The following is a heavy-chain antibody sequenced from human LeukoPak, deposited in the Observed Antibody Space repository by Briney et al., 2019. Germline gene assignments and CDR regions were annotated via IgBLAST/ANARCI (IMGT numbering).Heavy chain of an antibody. CDR2: IKKDGSET. D-gene: IGHD6-19*01. CDR1: GFSISSYW. J-gene: IGHJ4*02. Sequence: QPGGSLILSCTASGFSISSYWMNWVRQAPGKGLEWVANIKKDGSETKYVDSLKGRFTISRDNAKNSVYLQMNSLRAEDTAVYYCTGGAGWLTDYWGQGTLVTVSS. CDR3: TGGAGWLTDY. V-gene: IGHV3-7*05.